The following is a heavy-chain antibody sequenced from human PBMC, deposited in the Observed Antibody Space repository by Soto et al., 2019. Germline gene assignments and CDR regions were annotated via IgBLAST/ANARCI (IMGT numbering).Heavy chain of an antibody. CDR1: GGTVASSHW. V-gene: IGHV4-4*01. D-gene: IGHD2-21*02. CDR3: AREIVTAGGNNYFDP. CDR2: VYHTGDT. J-gene: IGHJ5*02. Sequence: LRETLSLTCGVSGGTVASSHWWSWVRQSPGRGFEWIGNVYHTGDTNFNPSLQSRVTFSVDKSNNQFSLRLTSVTAADTAVYFCAREIVTAGGNNYFDPWGPGTLVTVS.